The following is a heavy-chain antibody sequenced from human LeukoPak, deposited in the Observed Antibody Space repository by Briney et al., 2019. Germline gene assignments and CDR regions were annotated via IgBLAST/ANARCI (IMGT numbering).Heavy chain of an antibody. CDR1: GYTFTGYY. D-gene: IGHD7-27*01. Sequence: GASVKVSCKASGYTFTGYYMHWVRQAPGQGLEWMGWINPNSGGTDYAQKFQGRVTMTRDTSISTAYMELSRLRSDDTAVYYCARARRPGDSPHYYYYMDVWGKGTTVTISS. V-gene: IGHV1-2*02. J-gene: IGHJ6*03. CDR2: INPNSGGT. CDR3: ARARRPGDSPHYYYYMDV.